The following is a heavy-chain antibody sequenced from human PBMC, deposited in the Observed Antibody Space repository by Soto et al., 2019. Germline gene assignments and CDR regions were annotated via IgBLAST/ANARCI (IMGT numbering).Heavy chain of an antibody. CDR3: ARGPRVSSTGTGAH. CDR1: GFTFSAYW. CDR2: ISDDGSTA. D-gene: IGHD1-1*01. Sequence: GESLNISCAVSGFTFSAYWMHWVRPVAGKGLTWVSRISDDGSTATYADSVKGRFVISRDNAKNSLYLEMNTLRADDSGLYYCARGPRVSSTGTGAHWGRGTLVTSP. V-gene: IGHV3-74*01. J-gene: IGHJ4*02.